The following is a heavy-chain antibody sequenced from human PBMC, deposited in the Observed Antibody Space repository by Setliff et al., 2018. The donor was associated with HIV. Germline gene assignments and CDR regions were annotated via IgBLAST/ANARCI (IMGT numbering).Heavy chain of an antibody. V-gene: IGHV6-1*01. CDR3: ARGRDEYGWPTVTLTYYYYYYIDV. J-gene: IGHJ6*03. CDR2: TYYRSKWYN. CDR1: GDNVSSSSSA. Sequence: QTLSLTCVISGDNVSSSSSAWNWLRQSPSRGLEWLGRTYYRSKWYNDYAVSVKSRINISADTSKNHFSLQLTSVTPEDTATYYCARGRDEYGWPTVTLTYYYYYYIDVWDNGTTVTAP. D-gene: IGHD4-17*01.